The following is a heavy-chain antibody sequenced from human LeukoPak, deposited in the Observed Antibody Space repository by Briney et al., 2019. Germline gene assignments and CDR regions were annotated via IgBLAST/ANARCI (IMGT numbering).Heavy chain of an antibody. Sequence: ASVKVSCKASGYTFTGYYMHWVRQAPGQRLEWMGWINPNSGGTNYAQKFQGRVTITRDTSASTAYMELSGLRSEDTAVFYCARGGGSSSSVFDYWGQGTLVTVSS. D-gene: IGHD6-6*01. CDR3: ARGGGSSSSVFDY. CDR1: GYTFTGYY. CDR2: INPNSGGT. J-gene: IGHJ4*02. V-gene: IGHV1-2*02.